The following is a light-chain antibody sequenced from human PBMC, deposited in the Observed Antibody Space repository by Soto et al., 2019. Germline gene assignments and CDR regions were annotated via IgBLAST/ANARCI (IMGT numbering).Light chain of an antibody. J-gene: IGKJ3*01. CDR2: GAS. Sequence: EIVMTQSPATLSVSPGERATLSCRASQSVSSNLAWYQQKPGQAPRLLIYGASTRATGIPARFSGSGSGTEFTLTISSLQSEDFAVYYCQQYNNSPRTFGPRTKVDIK. V-gene: IGKV3-15*01. CDR3: QQYNNSPRT. CDR1: QSVSSN.